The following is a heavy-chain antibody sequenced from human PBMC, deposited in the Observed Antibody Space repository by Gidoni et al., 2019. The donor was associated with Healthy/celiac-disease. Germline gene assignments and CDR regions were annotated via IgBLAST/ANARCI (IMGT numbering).Heavy chain of an antibody. CDR1: GGSISSGGYS. J-gene: IGHJ4*02. D-gene: IGHD2-2*01. Sequence: QLQLQESGSGLVKPSQTLSLTCAVSGGSISSGGYSWSWIRQPPGKGLEWIGYIYHSGSTYYNPSLKSRVTISVDRSKNQFSLKLSSVTAADTAVYYCARVVCSSTSCYPYFDYWGQGTLVTVSS. CDR2: IYHSGST. V-gene: IGHV4-30-2*01. CDR3: ARVVCSSTSCYPYFDY.